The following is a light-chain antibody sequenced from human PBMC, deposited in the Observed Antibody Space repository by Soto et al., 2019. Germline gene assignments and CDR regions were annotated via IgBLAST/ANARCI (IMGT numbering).Light chain of an antibody. CDR1: SSNIGSNY. V-gene: IGLV1-47*01. CDR2: RNN. J-gene: IGLJ2*01. Sequence: QSVLTQPPSASGTPGQRVTISCSGSSSNIGSNYVYWYQQLPGTAPKLLIYRNNQRPSGVPDRFSGSKSGTSASLAISGPRSEDEADYYCAAWDDSLSGRYVVFGGGTKLTVL. CDR3: AAWDDSLSGRYVV.